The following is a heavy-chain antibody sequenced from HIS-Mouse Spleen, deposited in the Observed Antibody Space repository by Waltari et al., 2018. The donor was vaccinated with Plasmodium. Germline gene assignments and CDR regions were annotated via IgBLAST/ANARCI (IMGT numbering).Heavy chain of an antibody. V-gene: IGHV2-5*02. CDR2: IYWDDDK. Sequence: QITLKESGPTLVKPTQTLTLTCPFSGFSLSTSGVGVGWIRQPPGKALEWLALIYWDDDKRYSQSLKSRLTITKDTSKNQVVLTMTNMDPVDTATYYCAHRPDCSSTSCYGGFDYWGQGTLVTVSS. CDR3: AHRPDCSSTSCYGGFDY. D-gene: IGHD2-2*01. J-gene: IGHJ4*02. CDR1: GFSLSTSGVG.